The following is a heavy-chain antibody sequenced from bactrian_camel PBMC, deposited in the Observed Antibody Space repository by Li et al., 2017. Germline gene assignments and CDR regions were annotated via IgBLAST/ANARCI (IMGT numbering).Heavy chain of an antibody. V-gene: IGHV3S57*01. Sequence: VQLVESGGGEVQAGGSLALTCVASAAPGYVTSPYCMAWFRRAPGKDREFVSGIDIDGRTNYADSVKGRFTISIDNARNTLYLQMDSLKPEDTAMYYCATKYPLADGCIVRPWRGYSDWGQGTQVTVS. J-gene: IGHJ4*01. CDR3: ATKYPLADGCIVRPWRGYSD. D-gene: IGHD3*01. CDR2: IDIDGRT. CDR1: AAPGYVTSPYC.